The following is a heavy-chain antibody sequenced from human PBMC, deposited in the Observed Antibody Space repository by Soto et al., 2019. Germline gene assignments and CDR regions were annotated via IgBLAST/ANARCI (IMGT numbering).Heavy chain of an antibody. CDR2: ITWNGATT. D-gene: IGHD6-19*01. CDR1: GFTFDDHG. Sequence: EVQLVESGGGVVRQGGSLRLSCAGSGFTFDDHGMTWVRQAPGKGLEWVSGITWNGATTGYADSVKGRFTISRDNAKNSLYLQMNSLRVEYTALYYCAIDGGVVVAVDAFDVWVQRTMVTVSS. CDR3: AIDGGVVVAVDAFDV. V-gene: IGHV3-20*04. J-gene: IGHJ3*01.